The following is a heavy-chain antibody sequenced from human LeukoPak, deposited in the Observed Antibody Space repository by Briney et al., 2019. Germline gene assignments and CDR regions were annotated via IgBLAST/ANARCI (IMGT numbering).Heavy chain of an antibody. CDR2: IYSGGST. CDR3: ARGGVYSSSWYFW. CDR1: GFTVSSNY. D-gene: IGHD6-13*01. V-gene: IGHV3-53*01. Sequence: GGSLRLSCAPSGFTVSSNYKSCLRHAPGKGLEWVSDIYSGGSTYYADSVKGRFTISRDNSKNTLYLQMNSLRAEDTAVYYCARGGVYSSSWYFWWGQGTLVTVSS. J-gene: IGHJ4*02.